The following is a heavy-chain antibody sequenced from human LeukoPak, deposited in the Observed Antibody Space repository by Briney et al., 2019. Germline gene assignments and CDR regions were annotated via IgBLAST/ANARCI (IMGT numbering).Heavy chain of an antibody. V-gene: IGHV1-2*02. J-gene: IGHJ3*01. D-gene: IGHD3-22*01. CDR2: INCNSGAT. CDR3: ARKPLDYYETLDAFDL. CDR1: GYTFTSYG. Sequence: ASVKVSCKASGYTFTSYGISWVRQAPGQGLEWMGWINCNSGATNLAQKFQGRVTMTKDRPIRTAYMELKSLRSDDTAIYYCARKPLDYYETLDAFDLWGQGTMVIVSS.